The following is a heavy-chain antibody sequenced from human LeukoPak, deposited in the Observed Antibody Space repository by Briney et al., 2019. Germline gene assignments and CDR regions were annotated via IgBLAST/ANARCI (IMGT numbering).Heavy chain of an antibody. D-gene: IGHD6-19*01. Sequence: GGSLRLSCVASGFTFSSYGLTWVRQAPGKGLDWVSGISGSGGSTYYADSVKGRFTISRDNSKNTLYLQMNSLRAEDTAVYYCAKLPVSYSSGWSNFDYWGQGTLVTVSS. CDR1: GFTFSSYG. J-gene: IGHJ4*02. CDR3: AKLPVSYSSGWSNFDY. V-gene: IGHV3-23*01. CDR2: ISGSGGST.